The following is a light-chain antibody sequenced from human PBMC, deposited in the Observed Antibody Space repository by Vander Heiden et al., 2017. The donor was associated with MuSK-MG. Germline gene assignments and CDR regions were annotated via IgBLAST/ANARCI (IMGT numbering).Light chain of an antibody. V-gene: IGKV1-39*01. CDR1: RSISTY. CDR2: GAS. CDR3: QQSDSNPWT. Sequence: QMTHSPSSLSASVGDRVTITCRASRSISTYLNWYQQKAGKAPTLLIYGASNLQSGVPSRFSGSNSGTDFTLTITSLQRGDSATYYCQQSDSNPWTFGQGTKVEIK. J-gene: IGKJ1*01.